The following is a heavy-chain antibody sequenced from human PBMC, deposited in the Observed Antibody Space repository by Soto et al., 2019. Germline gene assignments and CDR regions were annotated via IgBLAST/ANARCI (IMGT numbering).Heavy chain of an antibody. CDR1: GYTFTSYA. J-gene: IGHJ4*02. Sequence: QVQLVQSGAEEKKPGASVKVSCKASGYTFTSYAMHWVRQAPGQRLEWMGWINAGNGNTKYLQKFQGRVTITRDTSASTAYMELSNLRYEDTAVYYCARDRAYYYERSGYFDDWGQGTLVTVSS. V-gene: IGHV1-3*05. CDR3: ARDRAYYYERSGYFDD. CDR2: INAGNGNT. D-gene: IGHD3-22*01.